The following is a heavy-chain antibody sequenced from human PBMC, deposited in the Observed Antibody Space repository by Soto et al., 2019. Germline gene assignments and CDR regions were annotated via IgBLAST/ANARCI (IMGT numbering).Heavy chain of an antibody. V-gene: IGHV3-30-3*01. CDR3: ARVLRFLEWLLYSYYYYGMDV. Sequence: QVQLVESGGGVVQPGRSLRLSCAASGFTFSSYAMHWVRQAPGKGLEWVAVISYDGSNKYYADSVKGRFTISRDNSKNXRXLXXNSLRAEDTAVYYCARVLRFLEWLLYSYYYYGMDVWGQGTTVTVSS. CDR1: GFTFSSYA. CDR2: ISYDGSNK. D-gene: IGHD3-3*01. J-gene: IGHJ6*02.